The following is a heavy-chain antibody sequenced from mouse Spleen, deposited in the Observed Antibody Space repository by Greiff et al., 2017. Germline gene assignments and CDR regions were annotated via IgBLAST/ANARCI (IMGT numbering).Heavy chain of an antibody. J-gene: IGHJ3*01. Sequence: QVQLQQPGAELVKPGASVKLSCKASGYTFTSYWMQWVKQRPGQGLEWIGEIDPSDSYTNYNQKFKGKATLTVDTSSSTAYMQLSSLTSEDSAVYYCAKITGTRAYWGQGTLVTVSA. CDR2: IDPSDSYT. CDR1: GYTFTSYW. CDR3: AKITGTRAY. V-gene: IGHV1-50*01. D-gene: IGHD4-1*01.